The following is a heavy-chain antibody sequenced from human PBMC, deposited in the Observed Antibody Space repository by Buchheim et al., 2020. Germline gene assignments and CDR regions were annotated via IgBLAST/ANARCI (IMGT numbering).Heavy chain of an antibody. Sequence: QVQLQESGPGLVKPSQTLSLTCTVSGGSISSGGYYWSWIRQHPGKGLEWIGYIYYSGSTYYNPSLKSRVTISVDTSKNQFSLKLSSETAADTAVYYCARDRRKGYCSSTSCYPAYNWFDPWGQGTL. J-gene: IGHJ5*02. CDR1: GGSISSGGYY. CDR2: IYYSGST. D-gene: IGHD2-2*01. CDR3: ARDRRKGYCSSTSCYPAYNWFDP. V-gene: IGHV4-31*03.